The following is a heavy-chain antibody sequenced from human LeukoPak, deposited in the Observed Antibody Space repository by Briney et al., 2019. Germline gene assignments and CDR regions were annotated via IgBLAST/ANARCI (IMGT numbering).Heavy chain of an antibody. CDR3: ARSYSSSSNFDY. Sequence: GASVKVSCKPSGYPFTSYGITWVRQGPRQRPEWMGWISAYTGNTNYTQKFQGRVSMTTGTSTTTAYMELRSLRPHDTAVYYCARSYSSSSNFDYWGQGTLVTVSS. J-gene: IGHJ4*02. CDR2: ISAYTGNT. CDR1: GYPFTSYG. D-gene: IGHD6-6*01. V-gene: IGHV1-18*01.